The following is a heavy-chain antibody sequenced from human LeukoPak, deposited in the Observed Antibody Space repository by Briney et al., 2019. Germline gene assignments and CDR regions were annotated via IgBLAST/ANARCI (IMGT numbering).Heavy chain of an antibody. CDR2: ISSRGSTI. Sequence: GGSLRLSCAASGFTFSSYEMHWVRQAPGKGLEWVSFISSRGSTIYYADSVRGRFTISRDNAKNSLYLQMNSLRAEDTAVYLCARFSPNYYYMDVWGKGTTVTVSS. V-gene: IGHV3-48*03. CDR3: ARFSPNYYYMDV. J-gene: IGHJ6*03. CDR1: GFTFSSYE.